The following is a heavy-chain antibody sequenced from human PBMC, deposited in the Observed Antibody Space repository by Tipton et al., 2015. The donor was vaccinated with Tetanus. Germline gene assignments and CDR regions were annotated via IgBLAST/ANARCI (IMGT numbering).Heavy chain of an antibody. D-gene: IGHD3-10*01. Sequence: GLVKPSETLSLTCAVYGGSFSNYFWRWIRQPPGKGLEWIGEISPSGNTNYNPSLKSRVTISADTSRNQFSLTLSSVTAADTAVYYCTRANHEFPKKGPFDSWGQGTLVIVS. CDR3: TRANHEFPKKGPFDS. V-gene: IGHV4-34*01. J-gene: IGHJ4*02. CDR1: GGSFSNYF. CDR2: ISPSGNT.